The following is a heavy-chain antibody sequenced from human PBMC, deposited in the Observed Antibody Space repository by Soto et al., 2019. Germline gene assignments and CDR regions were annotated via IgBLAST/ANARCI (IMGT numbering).Heavy chain of an antibody. CDR1: GYTFTSYD. Sequence: ASVKVSCKASGYTFTSYDINWVRQATGQGLEWMGIINPSGGSTSYAQKFKGRVTMTRDTSTSTVYMELSSLRSEDTAVYYCAREEQWPFDYWGQGTLVTVSS. CDR2: INPSGGST. CDR3: AREEQWPFDY. J-gene: IGHJ4*02. V-gene: IGHV1-46*01. D-gene: IGHD6-19*01.